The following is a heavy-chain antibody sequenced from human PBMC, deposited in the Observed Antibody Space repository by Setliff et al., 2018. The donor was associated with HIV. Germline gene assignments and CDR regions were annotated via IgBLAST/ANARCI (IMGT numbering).Heavy chain of an antibody. CDR1: GGSISSYY. D-gene: IGHD3-10*01. CDR3: ARVRSYGSAYDAFDV. V-gene: IGHV4-59*08. J-gene: IGHJ3*01. CDR2: ISYSGSA. Sequence: SETLSLTCTVSGGSISSYYWSWIRQPPGKGLEWIGYISYSGSADYNPSLESRVTISLDTSKNQFSLRLTSVTAADTAVYYCARVRSYGSAYDAFDVWGPGTMVTVSS.